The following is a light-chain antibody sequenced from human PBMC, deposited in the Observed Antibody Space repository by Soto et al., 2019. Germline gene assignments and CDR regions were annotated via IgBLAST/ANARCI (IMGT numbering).Light chain of an antibody. CDR3: QQRSNWL. V-gene: IGKV3D-20*02. CDR2: AAS. Sequence: IVLTHSPGTLSLSPGERATFSCRASQSVSNSSLAWYHQKPGQAPRLLLFAASRRATGIPDRFSGSGSGTDFTLTISRLEPEDFAVYYCQQRSNWLFGPGTKVDIK. J-gene: IGKJ3*01. CDR1: QSVSNSS.